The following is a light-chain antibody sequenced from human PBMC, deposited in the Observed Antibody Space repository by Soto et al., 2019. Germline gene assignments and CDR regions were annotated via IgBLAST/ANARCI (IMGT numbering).Light chain of an antibody. CDR2: KAS. V-gene: IGKV1-5*03. CDR3: QQYNDFQYT. J-gene: IGKJ2*01. CDR1: QNVNGW. Sequence: DIQMTQSPSTLSASVGDRVTITCRASQNVNGWLAWYQQKPGKAPKLLINKASTLESGVPSRFSGSGSGTDFSLTISSLQPEDSATYFCQQYNDFQYTFGPGTKLEI.